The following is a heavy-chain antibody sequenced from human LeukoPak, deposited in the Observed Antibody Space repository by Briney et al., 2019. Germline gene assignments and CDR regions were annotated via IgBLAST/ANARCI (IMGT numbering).Heavy chain of an antibody. CDR3: ARVVYSSGWYRNDY. J-gene: IGHJ4*02. D-gene: IGHD6-19*01. Sequence: SETLSLTCTVSGGSISSYYWSWIRQPPGKGLEWIGYIYYSGSTNYNPSLKSRVTISVDTSKNQFPLKLSSVTAADTAVYYCARVVYSSGWYRNDYWGQGTLVTVSS. V-gene: IGHV4-59*01. CDR2: IYYSGST. CDR1: GGSISSYY.